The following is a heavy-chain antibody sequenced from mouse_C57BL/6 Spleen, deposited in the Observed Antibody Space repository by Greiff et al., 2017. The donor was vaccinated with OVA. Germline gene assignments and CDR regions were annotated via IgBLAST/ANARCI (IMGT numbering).Heavy chain of an antibody. CDR1: GYTFTGYW. CDR3: ARGPDSSGPYYFDY. D-gene: IGHD3-2*02. J-gene: IGHJ2*01. V-gene: IGHV1-39*01. CDR2: INPNYGTT. Sequence: VQLQQSGAELMKPGASVKLSCKATGYTFTGYWIEWVKQRPGHGLEWIGVINPNYGTTSYNQKFKGKATLTVDQSSSTAYMQLNSLTSEDSAVYYCARGPDSSGPYYFDYWGQGTTLTVSS.